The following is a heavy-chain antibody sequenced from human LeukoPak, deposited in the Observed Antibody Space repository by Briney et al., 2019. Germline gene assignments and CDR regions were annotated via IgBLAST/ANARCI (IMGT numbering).Heavy chain of an antibody. CDR3: ARDLITMVRGVIPY. CDR2: ISSSSSTI. J-gene: IGHJ4*02. Sequence: GGSLRLSCAASGFTFSSYSMNWVRQAPGKGLEWVSYISSSSSTIYYADSVKGRFTISRDNAKNSLYLQMNSLRAEDTAVYYCARDLITMVRGVIPYWGQGTLVTVSS. V-gene: IGHV3-48*01. CDR1: GFTFSSYS. D-gene: IGHD3-10*01.